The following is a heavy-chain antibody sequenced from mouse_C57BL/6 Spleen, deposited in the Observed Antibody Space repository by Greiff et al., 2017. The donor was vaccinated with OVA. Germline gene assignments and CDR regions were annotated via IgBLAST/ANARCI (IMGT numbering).Heavy chain of an antibody. V-gene: IGHV1-81*01. Sequence: VQVVESGAELARPGASVKLSCKASGYTFTSYGISWVKQRTGQGLEWIGEIYPRSGNTYYNEKFKGKATLTADKSSSTAYMELRSLTSEDSAVYFCAGDSNYVGYWGQGTTLTVSS. J-gene: IGHJ2*01. CDR2: IYPRSGNT. CDR3: AGDSNYVGY. D-gene: IGHD2-5*01. CDR1: GYTFTSYG.